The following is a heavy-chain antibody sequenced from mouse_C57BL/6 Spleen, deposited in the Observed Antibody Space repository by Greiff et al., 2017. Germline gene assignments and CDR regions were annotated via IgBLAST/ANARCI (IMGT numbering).Heavy chain of an antibody. Sequence: EVKVEESGPGLVKPSQSLSLTCSVTGYSITSGYYWNWIRQFPGNKLEWMGYISYDGSNNYNPSLKNRISITRDTSKNQFFLKLNSVTTEDTATYYCARETILQFAYWGQGTLVTVSA. CDR3: ARETILQFAY. CDR2: ISYDGSN. V-gene: IGHV3-6*01. J-gene: IGHJ3*01. CDR1: GYSITSGYY.